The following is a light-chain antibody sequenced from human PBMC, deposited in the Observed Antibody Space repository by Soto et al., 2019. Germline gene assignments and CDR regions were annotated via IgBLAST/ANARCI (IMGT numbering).Light chain of an antibody. Sequence: QSVLTQPPSASGTPGQRVTISCSGSSSNIGPNFVYWYQQFPGTAPKVLIYRNDQRPSGVPDRFSGSKSGTSASLAISGLQSEDEADYYCAAWDDSLSGRMFGGGTKVTVL. V-gene: IGLV1-47*01. CDR2: RND. J-gene: IGLJ3*02. CDR3: AAWDDSLSGRM. CDR1: SSNIGPNF.